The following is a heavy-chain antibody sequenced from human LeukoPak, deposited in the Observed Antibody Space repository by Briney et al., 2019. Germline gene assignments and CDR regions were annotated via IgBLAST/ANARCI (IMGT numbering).Heavy chain of an antibody. V-gene: IGHV4-4*07. Sequence: SETLSLTCTVSGGSISSYYLSWIRQPAGKGLEWIGRIYTSGSTNYNPSLKSRVTMSVDTSKNQFSLKLSSVTAADTAVYYCARVGSSSWLWYSDYWGQGTLVTVSS. CDR1: GGSISSYY. CDR2: IYTSGST. D-gene: IGHD6-13*01. J-gene: IGHJ4*02. CDR3: ARVGSSSWLWYSDY.